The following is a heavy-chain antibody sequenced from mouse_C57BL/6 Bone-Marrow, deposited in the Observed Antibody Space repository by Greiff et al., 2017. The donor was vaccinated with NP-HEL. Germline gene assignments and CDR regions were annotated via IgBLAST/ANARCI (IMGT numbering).Heavy chain of an antibody. CDR1: GFTFSDYY. CDR2: ISNGGGST. CDR3: ARDYYYGSSLFAY. Sequence: EVQLVESGGGLVQPGGSLKLSCAASGFTFSDYYMYWVRQTPEKRLEWVAYISNGGGSTYYPDTVKGRFTISRDNAKNTLYLQLSRLKSEDTAMYYCARDYYYGSSLFAYWGKGTLVTFSA. J-gene: IGHJ3*01. V-gene: IGHV5-12*01. D-gene: IGHD1-1*01.